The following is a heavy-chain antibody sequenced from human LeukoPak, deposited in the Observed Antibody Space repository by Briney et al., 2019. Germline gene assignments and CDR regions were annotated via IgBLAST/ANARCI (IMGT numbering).Heavy chain of an antibody. J-gene: IGHJ5*02. Sequence: PSETLSLTCTLSGGSISSGDYYWSWIRQPPGKGLEWIGYIYYSGSTYYNPSLKSRVTISVDTSKNQFSLKLSSVTAADTAVYYCARGPVVVVADNWFDPWGQGTLVTVSS. D-gene: IGHD2-15*01. CDR1: GGSISSGDYY. V-gene: IGHV4-30-4*01. CDR2: IYYSGST. CDR3: ARGPVVVVADNWFDP.